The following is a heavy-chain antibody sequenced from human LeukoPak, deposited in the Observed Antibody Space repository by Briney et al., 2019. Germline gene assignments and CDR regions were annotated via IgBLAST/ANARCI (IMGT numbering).Heavy chain of an antibody. Sequence: SETLSLTCTVSGGSISSGGYYWSWIRQHPGKGLEWIGYIYYSGSTYYNPSLKSRVTISVDTSKNQFSLKLSSVTAADTAVYYCARTILFLAFDYWGQGTLVTVSS. CDR3: ARTILFLAFDY. J-gene: IGHJ4*02. CDR1: GGSISSGGYY. CDR2: IYYSGST. V-gene: IGHV4-31*03. D-gene: IGHD2/OR15-2a*01.